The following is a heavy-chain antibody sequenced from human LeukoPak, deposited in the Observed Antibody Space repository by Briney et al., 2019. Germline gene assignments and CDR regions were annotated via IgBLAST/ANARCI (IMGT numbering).Heavy chain of an antibody. D-gene: IGHD4-17*01. Sequence: GGSLRLSCAASGYTFSSYWMSWVRQAPGKGLEWVANIKLDGSEKYYVDSVKGRFTISRDNSKNTLYLQMSSLRAEDTAVYYCVKSDRPDYADFGLGSWGQGTLVTVSS. CDR1: GYTFSSYW. J-gene: IGHJ5*02. V-gene: IGHV3-7*02. CDR3: VKSDRPDYADFGLGS. CDR2: IKLDGSEK.